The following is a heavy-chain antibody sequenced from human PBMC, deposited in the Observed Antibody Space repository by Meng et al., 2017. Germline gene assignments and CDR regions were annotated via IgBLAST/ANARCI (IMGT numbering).Heavy chain of an antibody. CDR2: IDPKNGDT. CDR3: ARDEDISAAGKLFGDY. Sequence: SGARAKDPCASMTVSHNPFGYTSPDYAEHWVRQAPGQVLAWMVRIDPKNGDTHYAQKFQGRVTMTGDTSISTAYMELSGLRSDDTAVYYCARDEDISAAGKLFGDYWGQGTLVTVSS. J-gene: IGHJ4*02. D-gene: IGHD6-13*01. V-gene: IGHV1-2*06. CDR1: GYTSPDYA.